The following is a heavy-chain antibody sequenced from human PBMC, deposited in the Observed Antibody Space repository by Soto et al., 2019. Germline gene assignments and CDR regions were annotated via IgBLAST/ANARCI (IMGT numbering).Heavy chain of an antibody. J-gene: IGHJ5*02. CDR1: GYTFTIYD. V-gene: IGHV1-24*01. Sequence: ASVKVSCKASGYTFTIYDINWVRQASGQGLEWMGGLNPEGGETSYAQKFQGRVTMTEDTSTDTAYMELSSLRSEDTAVYYCATRLWFGEFMLNPMGQGTLVTVSS. CDR3: ATRLWFGEFMLNP. CDR2: LNPEGGET. D-gene: IGHD3-10*01.